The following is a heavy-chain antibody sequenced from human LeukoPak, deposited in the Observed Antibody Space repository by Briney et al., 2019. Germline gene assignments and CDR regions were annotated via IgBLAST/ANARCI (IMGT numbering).Heavy chain of an antibody. J-gene: IGHJ4*02. CDR1: GFTFSSYG. CDR3: ARFIAAISGDY. Sequence: PGGSLRLSCAASGFTFSSYGMHWVRQAPGKGLEWVAVISYDGSNKYYADSVKGRFTITRDNSKNTLYLQMNSLRAEDTAVYYCARFIAAISGDYWGQGTLGTVSS. CDR2: ISYDGSNK. V-gene: IGHV3-30*03. D-gene: IGHD6-13*01.